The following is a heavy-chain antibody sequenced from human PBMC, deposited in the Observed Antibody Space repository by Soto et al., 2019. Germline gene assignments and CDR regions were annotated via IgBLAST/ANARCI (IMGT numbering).Heavy chain of an antibody. CDR3: AREYSDGGFAP. D-gene: IGHD2-21*01. J-gene: IGHJ5*02. CDR1: GFTFSTYA. V-gene: IGHV3-30-3*01. CDR2: ISYDGSNK. Sequence: PGGSLRLSCAASGFTFSTYAMHWVRQAPGKGLEWVAVISYDGSNKYYADSVKGRFTISRDNSKNTVYLQMNSLRAEDSAVYYSAREYSDGGFAPWGKGTLVTVSS.